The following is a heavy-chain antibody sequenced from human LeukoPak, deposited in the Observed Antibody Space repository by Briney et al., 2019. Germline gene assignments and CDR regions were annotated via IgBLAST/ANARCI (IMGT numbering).Heavy chain of an antibody. J-gene: IGHJ3*02. V-gene: IGHV4-59*12. D-gene: IGHD6-19*01. CDR1: GGSISSYY. Sequence: PSETLSLTCTVSGGSISSYYWSWIRQPPGKGLEWIGYIYYSGSTNYNPSLKSRVTISVDTSKNQFSLKLSSVTAADTAVYYCARESQWLDAFDIWGQGTMVTVSS. CDR3: ARESQWLDAFDI. CDR2: IYYSGST.